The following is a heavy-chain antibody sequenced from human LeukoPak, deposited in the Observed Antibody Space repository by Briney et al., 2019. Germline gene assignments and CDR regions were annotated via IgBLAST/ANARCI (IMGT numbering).Heavy chain of an antibody. V-gene: IGHV1-3*01. CDR2: INAGNGNT. D-gene: IGHD6-13*01. Sequence: ASVKVSCKASGYTFTSYAMHWVRQAPGQRLEWMGWINAGNGNTKYSQKFQGRVTITRDTSASTACMELSSLRSEDTAVYYCAREVAAAGVPDWGQGTLVTVSS. CDR1: GYTFTSYA. J-gene: IGHJ4*02. CDR3: AREVAAAGVPD.